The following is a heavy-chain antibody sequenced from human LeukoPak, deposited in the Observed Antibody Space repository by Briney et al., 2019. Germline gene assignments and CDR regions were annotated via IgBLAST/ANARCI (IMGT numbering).Heavy chain of an antibody. D-gene: IGHD6-19*01. CDR3: ARDTFSVAEQDDAFDI. CDR2: ISSSSTI. Sequence: GGSLRLSCAASGFTFSSYSMNWVRQAPGKGLEWVSYISSSSTIYYADSVKGRLTISRDTAKNSLYLQMNSLRDEDTAVYYCARDTFSVAEQDDAFDIWGQGTMVTVSS. J-gene: IGHJ3*02. V-gene: IGHV3-48*02. CDR1: GFTFSSYS.